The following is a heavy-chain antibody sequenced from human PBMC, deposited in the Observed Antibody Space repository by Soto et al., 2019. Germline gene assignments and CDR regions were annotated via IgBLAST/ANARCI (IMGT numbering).Heavy chain of an antibody. V-gene: IGHV3-23*01. CDR2: ISGSGGRT. CDR3: AKDPYYYGSGTYTTASDY. J-gene: IGHJ4*02. D-gene: IGHD3-10*01. Sequence: GGSLSLSCAASGFTFTSYAMTWVRQAPGKGLEWVSTISGSGGRTYYADSVKGRFTISRDNSRNTVYLQLNSLRAEDTAVYYCAKDPYYYGSGTYTTASDYWGQGALVTVSS. CDR1: GFTFTSYA.